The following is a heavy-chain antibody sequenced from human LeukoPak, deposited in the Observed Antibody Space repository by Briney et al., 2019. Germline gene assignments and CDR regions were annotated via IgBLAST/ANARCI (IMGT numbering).Heavy chain of an antibody. D-gene: IGHD3-10*01. CDR1: GFTFSSCA. CDR2: ISGSGGST. J-gene: IGHJ4*02. Sequence: GGSLRLSCAASGFTFSSCAMSWVRQAPGKGLEWVSAISGSGGSTYYADSVKGRFTISRDNSKNTLYLQMNSLRAEDTAVYYSAKYLAGSGLYYFDYWGQGTLVTVSS. CDR3: AKYLAGSGLYYFDY. V-gene: IGHV3-23*01.